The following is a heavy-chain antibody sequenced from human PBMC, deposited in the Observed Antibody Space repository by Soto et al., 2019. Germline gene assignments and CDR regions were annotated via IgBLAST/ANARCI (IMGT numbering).Heavy chain of an antibody. J-gene: IGHJ6*02. CDR3: ARDAARYYDFWTGPNEDDYAYAMDV. D-gene: IGHD3-3*01. CDR1: SYSINSGFY. Sequence: SETLSLTCAVSSYSINSGFYWAWIRQPPGKGLQWIGSIYHSGTTYYNPSLKSRVTMAVDTSRNQFSLRLSSVTAADTAVYYCARDAARYYDFWTGPNEDDYAYAMDVWGQGTTVTVSS. CDR2: IYHSGTT. V-gene: IGHV4-38-2*02.